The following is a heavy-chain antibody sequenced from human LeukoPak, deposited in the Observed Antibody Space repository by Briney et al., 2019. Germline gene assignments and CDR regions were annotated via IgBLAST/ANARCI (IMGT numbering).Heavy chain of an antibody. CDR1: GFTFSSYG. J-gene: IGHJ3*02. D-gene: IGHD4-23*01. V-gene: IGHV3-30*02. CDR2: IRYDGSNK. CDR3: AKDPRLRWSSGAFDI. Sequence: GGSLRLSCAASGFTFSSYGMHWVRQAPGKGLEWVAFIRYDGSNKYYADSVKGRFTISRDNSKNTLCLQMNSLRAEDTAVYYCAKDPRLRWSSGAFDIWGQGTMVTVSS.